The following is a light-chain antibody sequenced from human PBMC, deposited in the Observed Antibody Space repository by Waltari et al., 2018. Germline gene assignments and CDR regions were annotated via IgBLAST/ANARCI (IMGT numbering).Light chain of an antibody. CDR3: QQYHTFSGS. CDR1: QTINNW. Sequence: DIQITQSPSTLSAFVGDKVTITCRASQTINNWLAWYQLKPGKAPKRLIYGASTLDSGVPSRFTGSQSETDFTLTISSLQPDDFATYYCQQYHTFSGSFGQGTKVEVK. CDR2: GAS. J-gene: IGKJ1*01. V-gene: IGKV1-5*03.